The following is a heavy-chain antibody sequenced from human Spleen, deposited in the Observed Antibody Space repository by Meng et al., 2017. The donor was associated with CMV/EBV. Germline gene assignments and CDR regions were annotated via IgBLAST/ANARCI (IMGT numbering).Heavy chain of an antibody. CDR1: GFTFDDYA. CDR3: ARTHNGRGGSFDF. D-gene: IGHD3-16*01. CDR2: ITWNSGSI. V-gene: IGHV3-9*01. J-gene: IGHJ4*02. Sequence: LSLTCAASGFTFDDYAMHWVRQAPGKGLEWVSGITWNSGSIAYADSVKGRFTISRDNAKNSLYLQMNSLRAEDTAVYYCARTHNGRGGSFDFWGQGALVTVSS.